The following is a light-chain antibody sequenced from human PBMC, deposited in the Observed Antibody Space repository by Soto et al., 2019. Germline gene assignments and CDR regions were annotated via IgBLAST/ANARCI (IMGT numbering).Light chain of an antibody. CDR1: QSIGSN. Sequence: EKVMPQSPATLSMSPGERATLSCRASQSIGSNLAWYQQKPGQAPRLLIYGASTRATGIPARFSGSGFGTDFTLTISSLQSEDFAVYFCQQYNNWPLFAFGPGTKVDI. CDR3: QQYNNWPLFA. CDR2: GAS. V-gene: IGKV3-15*01. J-gene: IGKJ3*01.